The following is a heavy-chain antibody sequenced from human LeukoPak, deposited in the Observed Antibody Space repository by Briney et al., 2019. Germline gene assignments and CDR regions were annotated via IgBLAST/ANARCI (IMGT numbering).Heavy chain of an antibody. CDR1: GFTFSSYA. Sequence: PGGSLRLSCAASGFTFSSYAMSWVRQAPGKGLEWVLVISGSGGSTYYADSVKGRFTISRDNSKNTLYLQMNSLRAEDTAVYYCAKDRRSRDRGYYFDYWGQGTLVTVSS. CDR2: ISGSGGST. J-gene: IGHJ4*02. D-gene: IGHD6-13*01. V-gene: IGHV3-23*01. CDR3: AKDRRSRDRGYYFDY.